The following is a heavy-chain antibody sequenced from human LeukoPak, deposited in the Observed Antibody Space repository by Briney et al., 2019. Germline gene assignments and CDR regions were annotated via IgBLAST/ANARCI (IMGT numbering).Heavy chain of an antibody. V-gene: IGHV3-48*03. CDR1: GFTFSSYE. CDR2: ISSSGSTI. Sequence: PGGSLRLSCAASGFTFSSYEMNWVRQAPGKGLEWVSYISSSGSTIYYADSVKGRFTISRDNAKNTLYVQMNNLRAEDTAVYYCARVDPKAPGDYSWGRGTLVTVSS. D-gene: IGHD2-2*03. J-gene: IGHJ4*02. CDR3: ARVDPKAPGDYS.